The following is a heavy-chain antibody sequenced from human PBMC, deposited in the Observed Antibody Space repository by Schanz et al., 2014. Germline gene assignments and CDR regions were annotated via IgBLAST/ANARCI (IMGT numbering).Heavy chain of an antibody. CDR2: ISGGGGGYR. Sequence: EVQLLESGGGFVQPGGSLRLSCAVSGFTFSSYAMSWVRQAPGKGLEWVSTISGGGGGYRPYADSVKGRFTISRDNSINTLSLQMNSLSADDTAVYYCAKGQLLSYYFDYWGQGTLVTVSS. CDR1: GFTFSSYA. V-gene: IGHV3-23*01. D-gene: IGHD2-21*01. CDR3: AKGQLLSYYFDY. J-gene: IGHJ4*02.